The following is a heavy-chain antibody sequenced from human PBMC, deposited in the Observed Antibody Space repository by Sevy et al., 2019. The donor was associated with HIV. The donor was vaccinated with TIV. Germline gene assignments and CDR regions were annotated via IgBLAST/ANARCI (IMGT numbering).Heavy chain of an antibody. CDR1: GYTFTSYG. CDR3: AIPRGGRWFGELFDYYYYYYGMDV. Sequence: ASVKVSCKASGYTFTSYGISWVRQAPGQGLEWMGWISAYNGNTNYAQKLQGRVTMTTDTSTSTAYMELRSLRSDDTAVYYCAIPRGGRWFGELFDYYYYYYGMDVWGQGTTVTVSS. J-gene: IGHJ6*02. CDR2: ISAYNGNT. V-gene: IGHV1-18*01. D-gene: IGHD3-10*01.